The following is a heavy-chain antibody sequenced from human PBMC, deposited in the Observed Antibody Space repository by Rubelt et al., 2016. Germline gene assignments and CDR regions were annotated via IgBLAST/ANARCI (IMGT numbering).Heavy chain of an antibody. CDR1: GYSISSGYY. D-gene: IGHD3-9*01. CDR3: ARDNDILTGYYFWYFDL. J-gene: IGHJ2*01. V-gene: IGHV4-38-2*02. CDR2: IYHSGST. Sequence: QVQLQESGPGLVKPSETLSLTCTVSGYSISSGYYWGWIRQPPGKGLEWIGRIYHSGSTYYNPSPNSVFTITVDTSKNQFSLTLSSVTAADTAVYYCARDNDILTGYYFWYFDLWGRGTLVTVSS.